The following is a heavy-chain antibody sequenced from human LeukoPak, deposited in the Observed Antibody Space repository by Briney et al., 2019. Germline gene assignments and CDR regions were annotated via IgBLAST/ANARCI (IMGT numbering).Heavy chain of an antibody. Sequence: PGGPLRLSCVASGFTVNSYCMNWVRQAPGKGLEWVSYISRDSITTYYADSVKGRFTISRDNAKNSLYLQMNSLRDEDTAVYFCARDLLDYWGQGTLVTVSS. CDR1: GFTVNSYC. CDR3: ARDLLDY. V-gene: IGHV3-48*02. CDR2: ISRDSITT. J-gene: IGHJ4*02.